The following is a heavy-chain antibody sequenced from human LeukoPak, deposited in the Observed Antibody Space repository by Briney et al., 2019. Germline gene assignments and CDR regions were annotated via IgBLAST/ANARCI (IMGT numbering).Heavy chain of an antibody. J-gene: IGHJ4*02. CDR1: GFTFSSYS. CDR3: AIKTTVVTPGY. CDR2: ISGSGGST. Sequence: GGSLRLSCAASGFTFSSYSMNWVRQAPGKGLEWVSAISGSGGSTYYADSVKGRFTISRDNSKNTLYLQMNSLRAEDTAVYYCAIKTTVVTPGYWGQGTLVTVSS. D-gene: IGHD4-17*01. V-gene: IGHV3-23*01.